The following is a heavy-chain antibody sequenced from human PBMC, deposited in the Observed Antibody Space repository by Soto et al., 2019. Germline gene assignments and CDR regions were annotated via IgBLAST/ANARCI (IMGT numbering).Heavy chain of an antibody. CDR2: IKPISDIT. J-gene: IGHJ5*02. V-gene: IGHV1-69*13. D-gene: IGHD4-4*01. CDR1: GDTFGRFT. Sequence: SVKVSCKASGDTFGRFTINWVRQAPGQGLEWMGGIKPISDITNYAQRFQGRVTFTADASTSTVYLELSSLRSEDTAMYYCARDPSTINKLIGVWFAPWGQGTLVTVSS. CDR3: ARDPSTINKLIGVWFAP.